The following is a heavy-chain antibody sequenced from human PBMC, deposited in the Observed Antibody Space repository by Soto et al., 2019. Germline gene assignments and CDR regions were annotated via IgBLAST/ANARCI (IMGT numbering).Heavy chain of an antibody. CDR2: IWYDGSNK. CDR3: ARVEMATIGGMDV. J-gene: IGHJ6*02. V-gene: IGHV3-33*01. Sequence: QVQLVESGGGVVQPGRSLRLSCAASGFTFSSYGMHWVRQAPGKGLEWVAVIWYDGSNKYYADSVKGRFTISRDNSKNTLYLQMNSLRAEDTAVYYCARVEMATIGGMDVWGQGTTVTGSS. D-gene: IGHD5-12*01. CDR1: GFTFSSYG.